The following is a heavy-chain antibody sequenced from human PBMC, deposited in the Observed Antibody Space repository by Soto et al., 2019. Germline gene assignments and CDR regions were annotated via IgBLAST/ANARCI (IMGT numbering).Heavy chain of an antibody. CDR1: GFSLSTSGVR. D-gene: IGHD2-2*01. Sequence: SGPTLVNPTQTLTLTCTFSGFSLSTSGVRVSWIRQPPGKALECLARIDWDDDKFYSTSLKTRLTISKDTSKNQVVLTMTNMDPVDTATYYCARELYCSSPSCYLGCEYWGQGTLVSVSS. J-gene: IGHJ4*02. CDR2: IDWDDDK. CDR3: ARELYCSSPSCYLGCEY. V-gene: IGHV2-70*04.